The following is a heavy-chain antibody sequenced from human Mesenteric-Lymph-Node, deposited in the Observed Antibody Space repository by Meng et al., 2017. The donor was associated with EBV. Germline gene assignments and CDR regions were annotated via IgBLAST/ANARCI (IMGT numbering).Heavy chain of an antibody. CDR1: AGSICCGYYC. CDR2: IYYSRST. J-gene: IGHJ5*02. V-gene: IGHV4-30-4*01. D-gene: IGHD3-10*01. Sequence: QLQESSPVLVKPSQTLSLPLSVSAGSICCGYYCWSWIRQPPGKGLEWIGYIYYSRSTHYNPSLKSRVTISADTSKNQFSLKVSSVTAADTAVYYCAKVDGSGRSNWFDPWGQGTLVTVSS. CDR3: AKVDGSGRSNWFDP.